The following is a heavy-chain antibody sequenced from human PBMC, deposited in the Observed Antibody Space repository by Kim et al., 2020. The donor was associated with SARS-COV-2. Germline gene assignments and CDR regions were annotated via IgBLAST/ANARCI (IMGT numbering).Heavy chain of an antibody. CDR2: ISSSSYI. J-gene: IGHJ6*02. Sequence: GGSLRLSCAASGFTFSSYSMNWVRQAPGKGLEWVSSISSSSYIYYADSVKGRFTISRDNAKNSLYLQMNSLRAEDTAVYYCARDRGHGGWYTPQGYGMDVWGQGTTVTVSS. D-gene: IGHD6-19*01. CDR3: ARDRGHGGWYTPQGYGMDV. CDR1: GFTFSSYS. V-gene: IGHV3-21*01.